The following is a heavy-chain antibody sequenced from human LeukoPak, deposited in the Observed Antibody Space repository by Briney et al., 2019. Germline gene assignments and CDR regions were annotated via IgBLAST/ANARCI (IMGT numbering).Heavy chain of an antibody. J-gene: IGHJ3*02. CDR3: ARVIWVYDSSGHDAFDI. V-gene: IGHV1-18*01. CDR1: GYTFTSYG. Sequence: GASVKVSCKASGYTFTSYGISWVRQAPGQGLEWMGWISAYNGNTNYAQKLQGRVTMTTDTSTSTAYMELRSLRSDDTAVYYCARVIWVYDSSGHDAFDIWGQGTMVTVSS. D-gene: IGHD3-22*01. CDR2: ISAYNGNT.